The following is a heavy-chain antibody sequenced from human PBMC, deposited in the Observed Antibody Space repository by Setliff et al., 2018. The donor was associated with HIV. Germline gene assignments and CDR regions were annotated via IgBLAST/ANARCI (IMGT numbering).Heavy chain of an antibody. CDR3: ARDPFGGGDLINGVP. V-gene: IGHV3-66*02. CDR2: IHSGGDT. CDR1: GLLVSRNY. D-gene: IGHD3-16*01. Sequence: GGSLRLSCAASGLLVSRNYINWVRQAPGKGLEWVSIIHSGGDTHYADSVQGRLTISRDISKNTVFLRLNSLRVEDTAVYFCARDPFGGGDLINGVPWGQGTLVTVSS. J-gene: IGHJ5*02.